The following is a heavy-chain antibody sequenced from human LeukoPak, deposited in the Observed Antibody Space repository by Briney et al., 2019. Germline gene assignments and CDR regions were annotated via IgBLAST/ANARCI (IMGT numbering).Heavy chain of an antibody. CDR2: IKQDGSEK. D-gene: IGHD6-19*01. Sequence: GGSLRLSCAASGFTFSSYWMSWVRQAPGKGLEWAANIKQDGSEKYYVDSVKGRFTISRDNAKNSLYLQMNSLRAEDTAVYYCARDQGEQWLVCFDYWGQGTLVTVSS. CDR3: ARDQGEQWLVCFDY. J-gene: IGHJ4*02. V-gene: IGHV3-7*03. CDR1: GFTFSSYW.